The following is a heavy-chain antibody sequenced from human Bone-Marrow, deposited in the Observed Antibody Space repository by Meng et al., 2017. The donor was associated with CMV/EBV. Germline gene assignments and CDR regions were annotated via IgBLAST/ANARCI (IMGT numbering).Heavy chain of an antibody. D-gene: IGHD6-13*01. CDR1: GYTFTSYG. J-gene: IGHJ6*02. CDR2: ISAYNGNT. V-gene: IGHV1-18*01. Sequence: ASVKVSCKASGYTFTSYGISWVRQAPGQGLEWMGWISAYNGNTNYAQKLQGRVTMTTDTSTSTAYMELRSLRSDDTAVYYCARELGGGYSRYYYYGMDVWGQGTTVTVSS. CDR3: ARELGGGYSRYYYYGMDV.